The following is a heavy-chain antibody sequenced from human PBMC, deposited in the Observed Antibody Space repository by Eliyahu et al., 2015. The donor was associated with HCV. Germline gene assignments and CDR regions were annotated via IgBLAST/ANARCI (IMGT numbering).Heavy chain of an antibody. CDR1: GFTFSXYG. D-gene: IGHD5-24*01. V-gene: IGHV3-33*01. J-gene: IGHJ6*02. CDR2: XWXDGSNK. Sequence: QVQLVESGGGVVQPGRSLRLSCAASGFTFSXYGXXWVARAPGKGLEWVAVXWXDGSNKYYADSVKGRFTISRDNSKNTLYLQMNSLRAEDTAVYYCARDKATEERWLQLRGFDYGMDVWGQGTTVTVSS. CDR3: ARDKATEERWLQLRGFDYGMDV.